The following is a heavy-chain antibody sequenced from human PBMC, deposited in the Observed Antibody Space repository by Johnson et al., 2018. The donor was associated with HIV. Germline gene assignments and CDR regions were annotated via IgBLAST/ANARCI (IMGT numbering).Heavy chain of an antibody. Sequence: MQLVESGGGLVQPGGSLRLSCAASGFTVRSNYMSWVRQAPGKWLEWVSIIYSGGSTYYADSVKGRFTISRDNAKNSLYLQMNSLRAEDTAVYYCASGTGDGDDAFDIWGQGTMVTVSS. CDR1: GFTVRSNY. CDR2: IYSGGST. D-gene: IGHD7-27*01. CDR3: ASGTGDGDDAFDI. J-gene: IGHJ3*02. V-gene: IGHV3-66*01.